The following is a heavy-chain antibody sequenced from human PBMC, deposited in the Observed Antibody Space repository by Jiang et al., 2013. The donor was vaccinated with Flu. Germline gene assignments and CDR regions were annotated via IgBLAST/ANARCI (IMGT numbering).Heavy chain of an antibody. Sequence: SLTCAVSGDSISSSYWWTWVRQPPGKGLEWIGEIHHSGSTNYNPSLKSRVTISVDTSKNQFSLKLSSVTAADTAVYYCARGNTILGWGGYYYYGMDVWGQGTTVTVSS. V-gene: IGHV4-4*02. J-gene: IGHJ6*02. CDR2: IHHSGST. CDR3: ARGNTILGWGGYYYYGMDV. D-gene: IGHD3-3*01. CDR1: GDSISSSYW.